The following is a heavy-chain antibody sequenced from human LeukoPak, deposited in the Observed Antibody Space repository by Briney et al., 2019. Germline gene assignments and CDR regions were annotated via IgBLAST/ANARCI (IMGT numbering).Heavy chain of an antibody. D-gene: IGHD5-18*01. V-gene: IGHV3-33*01. CDR3: ARGLQLWYPGDAFDI. CDR1: GFTFSSFG. J-gene: IGHJ3*02. CDR2: IWYDASNK. Sequence: PGGSLRLSCAASGFTFSSFGMHWVRQAPGKGLEWVAVIWYDASNKYYADSVKGRFTISRDNSKNTLFLQMNSLRDDDTAVYYCARGLQLWYPGDAFDIWGQGTMVTVSS.